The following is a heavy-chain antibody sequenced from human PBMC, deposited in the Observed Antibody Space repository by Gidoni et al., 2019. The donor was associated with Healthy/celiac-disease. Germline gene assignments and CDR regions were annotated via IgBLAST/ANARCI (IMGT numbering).Heavy chain of an antibody. V-gene: IGHV3-33*01. Sequence: QVQLVESGGGVVQPGRSLRLSCAASGFTFSSYGMHWVRQAPGKGLEWVAVIWYDGSNKYYADSVKGRFTISRDNSKNTLYLQMNSLRAEDTAVYYCARRFGDEYDYYGMDVWGQGTTVTVSS. CDR2: IWYDGSNK. J-gene: IGHJ6*02. CDR1: GFTFSSYG. CDR3: ARRFGDEYDYYGMDV. D-gene: IGHD3-10*01.